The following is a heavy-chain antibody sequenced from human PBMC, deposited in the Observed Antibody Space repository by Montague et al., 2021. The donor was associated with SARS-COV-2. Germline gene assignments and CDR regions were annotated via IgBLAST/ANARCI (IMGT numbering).Heavy chain of an antibody. V-gene: IGHV4-59*01. D-gene: IGHD1-1*01. J-gene: IGHJ4*02. Sequence: SETLSLTCEVSGGSISGYYWSWIRQSPGKGLEWIGYVHYTGSTKYNPFLKTRVTLSLDTPKNHFSLKLSSVTAADTAVYYCARAQNTCFIANCVNYFEVWGLGALVTVSS. CDR2: VHYTGST. CDR3: ARAQNTCFIANCVNYFEV. CDR1: GGSISGYY.